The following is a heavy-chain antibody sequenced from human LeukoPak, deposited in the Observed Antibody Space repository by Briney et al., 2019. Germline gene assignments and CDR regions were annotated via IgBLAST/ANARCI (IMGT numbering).Heavy chain of an antibody. D-gene: IGHD6-13*01. CDR2: TYYSGST. CDR3: ARGGRYWQQLS. CDR1: GSSISIYY. V-gene: IGHV4-59*08. J-gene: IGHJ5*02. Sequence: SETLSLTCTASGSSISIYYWSWIRQPPGKGLEWIGYTYYSGSTNYNPSLKSRVTISVDTSKNQFSLTLSSVTAADTAVYYCARGGRYWQQLSWGQGTLVTVSS.